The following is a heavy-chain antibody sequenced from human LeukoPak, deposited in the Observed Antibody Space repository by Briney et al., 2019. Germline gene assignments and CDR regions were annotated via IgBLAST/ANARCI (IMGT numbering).Heavy chain of an antibody. CDR2: IYTSGST. J-gene: IGHJ1*01. V-gene: IGHV4-4*07. Sequence: SETLSLTCTVSGGSISSYYWSWIRQPAGKGLEWIGRIYTSGSTNYNPSLKSRVTIPMDRSKNQISLRLTSVTAADTAVYYCASAYCGGDCYHSLLTDWGQGARVIVSS. CDR1: GGSISSYY. D-gene: IGHD2-21*02. CDR3: ASAYCGGDCYHSLLTD.